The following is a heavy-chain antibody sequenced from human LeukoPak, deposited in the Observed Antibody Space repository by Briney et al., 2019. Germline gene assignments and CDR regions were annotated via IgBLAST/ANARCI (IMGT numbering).Heavy chain of an antibody. J-gene: IGHJ4*02. CDR2: IYSGGHI. D-gene: IGHD1/OR15-1a*01. Sequence: GGSLRLSCAASGFTVSSNYMSWVRQAPGKGLEWVSVIYSGGHIYYADSVKGRFTISRDNSKNTLYLQMNSLRAEDTAVYYCVREGEHDWGQGTLVTVPS. CDR3: VREGEHD. CDR1: GFTVSSNY. V-gene: IGHV3-53*01.